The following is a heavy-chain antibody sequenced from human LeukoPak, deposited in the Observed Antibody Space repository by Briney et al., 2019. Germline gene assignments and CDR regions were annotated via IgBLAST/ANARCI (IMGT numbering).Heavy chain of an antibody. D-gene: IGHD3-3*01. J-gene: IGHJ4*02. CDR3: ARKYYDFWSGYGNYFDY. Sequence: GGSLRLSCAASGFTVSSNYMSWVRQAPGKGLEWVSVIYSGGSTYYADSVKGRFTISRDNSKNTLYLQMNSLRAEDTAVYYCARKYYDFWSGYGNYFDYWGQGTLVTVSS. CDR1: GFTVSSNY. V-gene: IGHV3-66*01. CDR2: IYSGGST.